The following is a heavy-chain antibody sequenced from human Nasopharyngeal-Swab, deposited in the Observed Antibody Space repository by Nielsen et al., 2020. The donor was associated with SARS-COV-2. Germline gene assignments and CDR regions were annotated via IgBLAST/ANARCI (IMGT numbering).Heavy chain of an antibody. CDR3: ARAPASIVGATTPNAFDI. CDR2: IDPSDSYT. V-gene: IGHV5-10-1*01. D-gene: IGHD1-26*01. Sequence: KVSCKGSGYSFTSYWISWVRQLPGQGLEWMVRIDPSDSYTHYSPSFQGHVTISADKSISTAYLQWSSLKASDTAIYYCARAPASIVGATTPNAFDIWGQGTMVTVSS. CDR1: GYSFTSYW. J-gene: IGHJ3*02.